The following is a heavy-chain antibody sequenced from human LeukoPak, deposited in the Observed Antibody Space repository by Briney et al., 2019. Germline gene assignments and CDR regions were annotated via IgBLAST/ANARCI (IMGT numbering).Heavy chain of an antibody. CDR1: GGSISSYY. V-gene: IGHV4-59*01. CDR3: ARGGGRDGYNRPLDY. J-gene: IGHJ4*02. D-gene: IGHD5-24*01. CDR2: TYYSGSA. Sequence: SETLSLTCAVSGGSISSYYWSWLRQPPGKGLEWIGYTYYSGSANYSPSLKSRVTMSVDTSKNQFSLRLNSVTAADTAVYYCARGGGRDGYNRPLDYWGQGTLVTVSS.